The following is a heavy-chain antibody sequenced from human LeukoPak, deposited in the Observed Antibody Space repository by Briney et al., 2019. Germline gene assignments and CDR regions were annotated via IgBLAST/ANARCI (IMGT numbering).Heavy chain of an antibody. Sequence: GGSLRLSCTASGFTFSNYAMHWVRQAPGKGLEWVALISDDGSTTYYADSVKGRFTISRDNSKNTLYLQMNSLRPEDTAVYYCAKDLWEANQFDYWGQGTLVTVSS. J-gene: IGHJ4*02. CDR1: GFTFSNYA. CDR2: ISDDGSTT. D-gene: IGHD1-26*01. V-gene: IGHV3-30*01. CDR3: AKDLWEANQFDY.